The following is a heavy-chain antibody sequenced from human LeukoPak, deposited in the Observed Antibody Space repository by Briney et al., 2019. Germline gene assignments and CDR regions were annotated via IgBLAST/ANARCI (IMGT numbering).Heavy chain of an antibody. D-gene: IGHD5-18*01. V-gene: IGHV3-21*01. J-gene: IGHJ4*02. Sequence: PGGSLRLSCAASGFTFSTYNMNWVRQAPGKGLEWVSSITSSSSYIYYADSVKGRFTISRDNAKKSLYLQMKSLRAEDTAVYYCARHLSGVTGYSYGRGIDYWGQGTLVTVSS. CDR3: ARHLSGVTGYSYGRGIDY. CDR2: ITSSSSYI. CDR1: GFTFSTYN.